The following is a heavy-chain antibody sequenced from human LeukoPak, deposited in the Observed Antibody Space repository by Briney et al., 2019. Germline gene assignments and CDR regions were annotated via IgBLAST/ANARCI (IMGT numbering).Heavy chain of an antibody. CDR1: GGSISRGSNY. D-gene: IGHD5-18*01. Sequence: SQTLSLTCTVSGGSISRGSNYWSWIRQPAGKGLEWIGRIYTSGSTNYNPSLKSRVTISMDTSENQLSLKLSSVTAADTAVYYCARGYSYGYGFDPWGQGTLVTVSS. CDR2: IYTSGST. CDR3: ARGYSYGYGFDP. J-gene: IGHJ5*02. V-gene: IGHV4-61*02.